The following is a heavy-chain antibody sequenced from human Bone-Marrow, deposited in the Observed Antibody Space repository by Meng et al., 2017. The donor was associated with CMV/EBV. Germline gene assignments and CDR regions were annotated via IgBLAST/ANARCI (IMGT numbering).Heavy chain of an antibody. Sequence: ASVKVSCKASGYTFTGYYIHWVRQAPGQGLEWMGWINPNSGGTNYAQKFQGRVTMTRDTSISTAYMELSRLRSDDTAVYYCARDAPIVVVEWPYYYYGMDVWGQGTTVTVSS. CDR3: ARDAPIVVVEWPYYYYGMDV. J-gene: IGHJ6*02. CDR2: INPNSGGT. D-gene: IGHD2-15*01. CDR1: GYTFTGYY. V-gene: IGHV1-2*02.